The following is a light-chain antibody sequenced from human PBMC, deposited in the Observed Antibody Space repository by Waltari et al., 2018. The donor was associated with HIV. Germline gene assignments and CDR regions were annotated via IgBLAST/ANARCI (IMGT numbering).Light chain of an antibody. CDR2: NHN. CDR3: AAWDDSVTGWV. Sequence: QSLLTQPPSASGTPGQRVTISCSGSSSNIGSKTVNWYHQLPGTAPRIRIYNHNQLPAGVTDQFSVSKSGTSASRTISASQSADEADYYYAAWDDSVTGWVCGGGTKLTVL. J-gene: IGLJ3*02. CDR1: SSNIGSKT. V-gene: IGLV1-44*01.